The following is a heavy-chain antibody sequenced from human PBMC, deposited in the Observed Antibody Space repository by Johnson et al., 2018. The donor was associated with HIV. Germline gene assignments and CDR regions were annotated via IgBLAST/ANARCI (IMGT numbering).Heavy chain of an antibody. J-gene: IGHJ3*01. V-gene: IGHV3-7*05. CDR3: AREPGWGAIDV. CDR2: INHDGSNK. D-gene: IGHD1-26*01. CDR1: AFTFSQSW. Sequence: VQLVESGGGLVQPGGSLRLSCAASAFTFSQSWMSWVRQTPGKGLEWVALINHDGSNKAYVDSVRGRFTVSRDNAKNSQYLQRDSLRAEDAAVYYCAREPGWGAIDVWGQGTVVTVSS.